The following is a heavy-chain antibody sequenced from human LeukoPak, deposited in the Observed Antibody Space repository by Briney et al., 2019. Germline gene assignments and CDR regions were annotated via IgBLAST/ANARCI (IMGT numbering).Heavy chain of an antibody. CDR1: GFTFSSYS. J-gene: IGHJ4*02. CDR3: ARGQRLEQDY. V-gene: IGHV3-21*01. D-gene: IGHD1/OR15-1a*01. Sequence: GGSLRLSCAPSGFTFSSYSMNWVRQAPGKGLEWVSSISSSNSYTYYADSVKGPFTISRDNAKNSLYLQMNSLRAEDTAVYYCARGQRLEQDYWGQGTLVTVSS. CDR2: ISSSNSYT.